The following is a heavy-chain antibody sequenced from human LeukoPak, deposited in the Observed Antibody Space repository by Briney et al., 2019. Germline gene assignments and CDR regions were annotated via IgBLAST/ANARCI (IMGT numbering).Heavy chain of an antibody. CDR2: MNPNSGNT. CDR1: GYTFTSYD. CDR3: ARGEGVGYYGSGSHRY. D-gene: IGHD3-10*01. J-gene: IGHJ4*02. Sequence: ASVKVSCKASGYTFTSYDINWVRQVTRQGLEWMGWMNPNSGNTGYAQKFQGRVTMTRNTSISTAYMELSSLRSEDTAVYYCARGEGVGYYGSGSHRYWGQGTLVTVSS. V-gene: IGHV1-8*01.